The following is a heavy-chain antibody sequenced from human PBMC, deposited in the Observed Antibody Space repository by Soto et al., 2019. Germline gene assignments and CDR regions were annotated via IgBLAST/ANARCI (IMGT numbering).Heavy chain of an antibody. D-gene: IGHD3-22*01. CDR2: INHSGST. J-gene: IGHJ4*02. CDR1: GGSFSGYY. CDR3: ARFIITLSSGYGAN. Sequence: QVQLQQWGAGLLKPSETLSLTCAVYGGSFSGYYWSWIRQPPGKGLEWIGEINHSGSTNYNPSLKSRVTISVDTSKNQFSLKLSSVTAADTAVYYCARFIITLSSGYGANWGQGTLVTVSS. V-gene: IGHV4-34*01.